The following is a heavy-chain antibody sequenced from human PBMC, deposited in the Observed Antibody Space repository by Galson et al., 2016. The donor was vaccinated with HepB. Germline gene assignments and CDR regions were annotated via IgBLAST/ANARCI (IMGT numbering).Heavy chain of an antibody. V-gene: IGHV3-7*03. CDR3: VRGMSYTLY. Sequence: SLRLPCAASGFTFGNYWMTWVRQTPGKGLEWVGNIREDGSEKNYADSVKGRFTISRDNARNSLYLQLSSLRVDDSALYYCVRGMSYTLYWGQGTLVTVSS. J-gene: IGHJ4*02. D-gene: IGHD2-2*02. CDR1: GFTFGNYW. CDR2: IREDGSEK.